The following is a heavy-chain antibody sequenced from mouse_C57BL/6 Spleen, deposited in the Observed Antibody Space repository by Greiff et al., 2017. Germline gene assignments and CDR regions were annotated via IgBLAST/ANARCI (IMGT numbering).Heavy chain of an antibody. Sequence: QVTLKVSGPGILQPSQTLSLTCSFSGFSLSTFGMGVGRLRQPPGKGLEWLAHIWWDDDKYYNPVLKRRLTISKDTSKTQVYLKIANVDTADTATYYCARVPSTTEVSPDYWGQGTTLTVSS. CDR2: IWWDDDK. CDR3: ARVPSTTEVSPDY. J-gene: IGHJ2*01. D-gene: IGHD1-1*01. CDR1: GFSLSTFGMG. V-gene: IGHV8-8*01.